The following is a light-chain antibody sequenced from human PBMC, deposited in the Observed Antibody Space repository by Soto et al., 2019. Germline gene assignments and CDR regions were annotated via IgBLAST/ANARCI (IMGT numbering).Light chain of an antibody. CDR1: SSDVGRFNF. V-gene: IGLV2-8*01. J-gene: IGLJ1*01. CDR2: EVT. Sequence: QSVLTQPPSASGSPGQSVTISCTGTSSDVGRFNFVSWYQQHPGKAPRLLIYEVTKRPSGVPDRFSGSKSGNAASLTVSGLQAEDEADYFCSSYTGNRDFYVFGPGTKVTVL. CDR3: SSYTGNRDFYV.